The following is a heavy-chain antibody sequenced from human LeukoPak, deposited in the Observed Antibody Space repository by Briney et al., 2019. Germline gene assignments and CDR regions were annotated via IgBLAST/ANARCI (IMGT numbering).Heavy chain of an antibody. D-gene: IGHD5-18*01. CDR2: INQDGSEK. J-gene: IGHJ4*02. V-gene: IGHV3-7*01. CDR1: GFTFSSYW. CDR3: ARDFTPDAAIGY. Sequence: GGSLRLSCAASGFTFSSYWMSWVRQAPGKGLEWVANINQDGSEKYYVDSVKGRFTISRDNAKNSLYLQMSSLRAEDTAVYYCARDFTPDAAIGYWGQGTLVTVSS.